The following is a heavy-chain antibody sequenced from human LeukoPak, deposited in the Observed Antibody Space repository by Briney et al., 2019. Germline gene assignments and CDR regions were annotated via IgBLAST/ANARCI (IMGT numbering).Heavy chain of an antibody. V-gene: IGHV3-74*01. Sequence: GGSLRLSCAASGFTFSSYWMHWVRQAPGKGLVWVSRINSDGSSTSYADSVKGRFTISRDNAKNTLYLQMNSLRAEDTAVYYCARGKEYYDYIWGSYRYDSGDAFDIWGQGTMVTVSS. CDR1: GFTFSSYW. CDR2: INSDGSST. J-gene: IGHJ3*02. CDR3: ARGKEYYDYIWGSYRYDSGDAFDI. D-gene: IGHD3-16*02.